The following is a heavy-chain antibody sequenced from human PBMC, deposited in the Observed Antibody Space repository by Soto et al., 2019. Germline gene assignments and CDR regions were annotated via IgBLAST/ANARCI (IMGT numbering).Heavy chain of an antibody. Sequence: QVQLVQSGAEVKKPGASVKVSCKASGYTFTSYGISWVRQAPGQGLEWMGWISAYNGNTNYAQKLQGGVTMTTDTSTSTAYMELRSLRSDDTAVYYCARDPRYCSSTSCSYYYYGMDVWGQGTTVTVSS. J-gene: IGHJ6*02. CDR1: GYTFTSYG. D-gene: IGHD2-2*01. CDR2: ISAYNGNT. CDR3: ARDPRYCSSTSCSYYYYGMDV. V-gene: IGHV1-18*04.